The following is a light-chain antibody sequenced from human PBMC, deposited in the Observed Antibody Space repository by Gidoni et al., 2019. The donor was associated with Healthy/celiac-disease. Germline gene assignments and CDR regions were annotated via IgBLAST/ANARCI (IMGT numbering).Light chain of an antibody. Sequence: QSAPTQPASVSGSPGQPITIACTGTSSDVGGYNYVSWYQQHPGKAPKLMIYDVSNRPSGVSNRFSGSKSGNTASLTISGLQAEDEADYYCSSYTSSSTLVFGGGTKLTVL. J-gene: IGLJ3*02. CDR3: SSYTSSSTLV. CDR1: SSDVGGYNY. V-gene: IGLV2-14*03. CDR2: DVS.